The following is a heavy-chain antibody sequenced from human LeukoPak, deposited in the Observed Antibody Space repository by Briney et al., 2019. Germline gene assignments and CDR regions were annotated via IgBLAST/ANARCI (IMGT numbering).Heavy chain of an antibody. D-gene: IGHD6-6*01. CDR3: ARGARIAALGN. CDR2: ISHIGST. V-gene: IGHV4-30-2*01. Sequence: SQTLSLTCAVSGGSISSGGYSWDWIRQPPGKGLEWIGYISHIGSTYYNPSLRSRVTISIDRPKNQFSLKLSSVTAADTAVYYCARGARIAALGNWGQGTLVTVSS. J-gene: IGHJ4*02. CDR1: GGSISSGGYS.